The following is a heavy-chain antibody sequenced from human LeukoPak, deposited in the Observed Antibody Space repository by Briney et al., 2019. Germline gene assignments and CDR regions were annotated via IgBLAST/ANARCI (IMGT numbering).Heavy chain of an antibody. V-gene: IGHV4-39*01. CDR3: VRLDWFPKDNFDY. J-gene: IGHJ4*02. CDR2: LSYSGDT. CDR1: GSSMTTETYY. Sequence: SETLSLTCGVSGSSMTTETYYWVWVRQPPGKGLEWIGSLSYSGDTYYNPSLRSRVAMSVDTSKNQFSLKVRSVTAADTAVYFCVRLDWFPKDNFDYWGQGTLVTVSS. D-gene: IGHD3-9*01.